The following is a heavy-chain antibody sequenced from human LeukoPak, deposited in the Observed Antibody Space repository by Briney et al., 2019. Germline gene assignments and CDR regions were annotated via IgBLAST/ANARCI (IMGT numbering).Heavy chain of an antibody. CDR3: ARQIGGRLGIQLIYFDY. CDR2: IYYSGST. Sequence: SETLSLTCTVSGGSISSSSYYWGWIRQPPGKGLEWIGSIYYSGSTYYNPSLKSRVTISVDTSKNQFSLKLSSVTAADTAVYYCARQIGGRLGIQLIYFDYWGQGTLVTVSS. CDR1: GGSISSSSYY. D-gene: IGHD7-27*01. V-gene: IGHV4-39*01. J-gene: IGHJ4*02.